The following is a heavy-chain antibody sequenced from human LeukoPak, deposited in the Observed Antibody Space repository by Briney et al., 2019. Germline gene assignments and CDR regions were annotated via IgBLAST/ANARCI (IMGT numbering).Heavy chain of an antibody. CDR3: AHSYCSGGSCYSAADNWFDP. D-gene: IGHD2-15*01. Sequence: SGPTLVKPTQTLTLTCTFSGFSLSTSGVGVGWIRQPPGKALEWLALIYWDDDKRYSPSLKSRLTITKDTSKNQVGLTMTNMDPVDTATYYCAHSYCSGGSCYSAADNWFDPWGQGTLVTVSS. V-gene: IGHV2-5*02. CDR1: GFSLSTSGVG. CDR2: IYWDDDK. J-gene: IGHJ5*02.